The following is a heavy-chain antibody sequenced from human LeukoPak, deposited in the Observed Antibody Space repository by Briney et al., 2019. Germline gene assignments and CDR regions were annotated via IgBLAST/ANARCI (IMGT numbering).Heavy chain of an antibody. V-gene: IGHV3-7*03. Sequence: PGGSLRLSCAATGFRFSNSWMTWVRQAPGKGPEWLANINQDESTKNYVDSVEGRFTISRDNSKNTLYLQMNSLRAEDTAVYYCAKAQDTAMVDYWGQGTLVTVSS. D-gene: IGHD5-18*01. CDR1: GFRFSNSW. CDR3: AKAQDTAMVDY. J-gene: IGHJ4*02. CDR2: INQDESTK.